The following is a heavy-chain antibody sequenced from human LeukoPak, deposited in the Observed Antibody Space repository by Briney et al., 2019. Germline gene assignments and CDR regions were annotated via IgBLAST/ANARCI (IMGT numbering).Heavy chain of an antibody. V-gene: IGHV3-30*04. J-gene: IGHJ4*02. CDR2: ISYDGSNK. CDR1: GFTFSSYA. D-gene: IGHD5-24*01. Sequence: GGSLRLSCAASGFTFSSYAMHWVRQAPGKGLEWVAVISYDGSNKYYADSVKGRFTISRDNSKNTLYLQMNSLRAEDTAVYYCARCQAGRWLQLTNLDYWGQGTLVTVSS. CDR3: ARCQAGRWLQLTNLDY.